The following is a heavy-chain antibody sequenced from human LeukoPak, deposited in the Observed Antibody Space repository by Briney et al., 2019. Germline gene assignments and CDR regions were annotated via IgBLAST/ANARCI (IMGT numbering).Heavy chain of an antibody. CDR1: GYTFTSYG. J-gene: IGHJ4*02. D-gene: IGHD6-6*01. CDR2: ISAYNGNT. CDR3: ARDFENYSSSSHFDY. V-gene: IGHV1-18*01. Sequence: ASVKVSCKASGYTFTSYGISWVRQAPGQGLEWMGWISAYNGNTNYAQKLQGRVTMTTDTSTSTAYMELRSLRSDDTAVYYCARDFENYSSSSHFDYWGQGTLVTVSS.